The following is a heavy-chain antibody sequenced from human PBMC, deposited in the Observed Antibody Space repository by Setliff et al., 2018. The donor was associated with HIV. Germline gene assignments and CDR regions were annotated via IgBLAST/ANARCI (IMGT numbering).Heavy chain of an antibody. Sequence: HPGGSLRLSCAASGFAFSGHQMSWVRQAPGKGLEWVAVMSTGGGIKICADSVKGRFTISRDNSRNTLFLQMNNLRPEDTATYYCVRDPIEGSPDYFDYWGQGALVTVSS. V-gene: IGHV3-30*03. CDR2: MSTGGGIK. D-gene: IGHD1-26*01. CDR3: VRDPIEGSPDYFDY. CDR1: GFAFSGHQ. J-gene: IGHJ4*02.